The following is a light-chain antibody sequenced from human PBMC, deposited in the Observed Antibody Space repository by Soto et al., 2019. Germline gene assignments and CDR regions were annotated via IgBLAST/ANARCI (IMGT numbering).Light chain of an antibody. Sequence: EIVMTQSPATLSASPGERATHSCRASQSVSSNLAWYQQKPGQAPRLLIHGASIRVTGIPARFSGSGSGTEFTLTISSLQSEDLAVYYCQQYNTWPYTFGQGTKLEIK. CDR3: QQYNTWPYT. J-gene: IGKJ2*01. CDR2: GAS. CDR1: QSVSSN. V-gene: IGKV3-15*01.